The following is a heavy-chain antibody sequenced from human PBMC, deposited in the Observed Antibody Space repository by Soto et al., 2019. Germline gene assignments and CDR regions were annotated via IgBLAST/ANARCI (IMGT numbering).Heavy chain of an antibody. CDR3: GRLGDVPTNSYDCNDRLNPYFDP. J-gene: IGHJ5*02. V-gene: IGHV1-69*01. CDR2: ISPMFGTA. Sequence: QVQLVQSGAEVRKPGSSVKVSCKASGGTFSSHAISWVRQAPGQGLEWMGGISPMFGTANYAQKFQDRVTITAVESTNTPYMELISLRSEDTALYYCGRLGDVPTNSYDCNDRLNPYFDPWGKGTLVTVSS. CDR1: GGTFSSHA. D-gene: IGHD1-20*01.